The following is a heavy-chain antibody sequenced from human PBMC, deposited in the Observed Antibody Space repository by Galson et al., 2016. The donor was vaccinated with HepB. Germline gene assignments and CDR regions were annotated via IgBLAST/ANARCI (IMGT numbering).Heavy chain of an antibody. J-gene: IGHJ4*02. Sequence: SLRLSCAVSGFTFRNHQMHWLRQVPGKGLVWVSRIEPDGNSPIYADSVKGRFTISRDNAENMLYLQMNSLRADDTAVYYCARDLSGPDYWGQGTLVTVSS. CDR2: IEPDGNSP. CDR3: ARDLSGPDY. CDR1: GFTFRNHQ. V-gene: IGHV3-74*01.